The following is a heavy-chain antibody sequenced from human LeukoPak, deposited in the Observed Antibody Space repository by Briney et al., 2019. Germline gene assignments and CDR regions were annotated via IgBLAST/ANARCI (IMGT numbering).Heavy chain of an antibody. CDR1: GFTVSSNY. J-gene: IGHJ4*02. CDR2: IKSKTDGGTT. CDR3: TTESAHYGDFDY. V-gene: IGHV3-15*01. D-gene: IGHD4-17*01. Sequence: GGSLRLSCAASGFTVSSNYMSWVRQAPGKGLEWVGRIKSKTDGGTTDYAAPVKGRFTISRDDSKNTLYLQMNSLKTEDTAVYYCTTESAHYGDFDYWGQETLVTVSS.